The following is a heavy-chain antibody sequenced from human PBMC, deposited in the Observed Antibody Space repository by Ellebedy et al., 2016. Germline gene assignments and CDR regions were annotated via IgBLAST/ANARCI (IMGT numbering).Heavy chain of an antibody. J-gene: IGHJ5*02. Sequence: ASVKVSCXASGYTFTGYYMHWVRQAPGQGLEWMGWINPNSGGTNYAQKFQGRVTMTRDTSISTAYMELSRLRSEDTAVYYCARHYCSSTSCLNWFDPWGQGTLVTVSS. V-gene: IGHV1-2*02. CDR3: ARHYCSSTSCLNWFDP. D-gene: IGHD2-2*01. CDR2: INPNSGGT. CDR1: GYTFTGYY.